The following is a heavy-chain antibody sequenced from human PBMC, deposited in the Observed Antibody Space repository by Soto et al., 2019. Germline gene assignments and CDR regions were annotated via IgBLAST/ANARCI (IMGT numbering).Heavy chain of an antibody. J-gene: IGHJ5*02. CDR2: ISGSAGST. CDR3: AKVADTVTTLNWFDP. Sequence: GGSLRLSCAASGFTFSTYAMSWVRQAPGKGLEWVSGISGSAGSTYYADSVKGRFTISRDNSKNALYLQMNSLRVEDTAVYYCAKVADTVTTLNWFDPWGQGTLVTVSS. D-gene: IGHD4-17*01. V-gene: IGHV3-23*01. CDR1: GFTFSTYA.